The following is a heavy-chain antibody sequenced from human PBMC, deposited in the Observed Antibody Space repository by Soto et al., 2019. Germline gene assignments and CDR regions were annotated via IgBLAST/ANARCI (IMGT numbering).Heavy chain of an antibody. J-gene: IGHJ6*02. Sequence: PSETLSLTCTVSGGSISSYYCSCIRQPPGKGLEWIGYIYYSGSTNYNPSLKSRVTISVDTSKNQFSLKLSSVTAADTAVYYCARPLLYGSGSYSAEYYGMDVWGQGTTVTVSS. D-gene: IGHD3-10*01. CDR3: ARPLLYGSGSYSAEYYGMDV. V-gene: IGHV4-59*08. CDR2: IYYSGST. CDR1: GGSISSYY.